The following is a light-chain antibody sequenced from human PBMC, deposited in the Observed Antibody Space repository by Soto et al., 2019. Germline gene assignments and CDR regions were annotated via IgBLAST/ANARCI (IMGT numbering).Light chain of an antibody. CDR3: LQYNGYYRT. J-gene: IGKJ1*01. V-gene: IGKV1-5*01. CDR2: DAS. Sequence: DIQMTQYPSTLSASVGDTVTIACRASQTISGWLAWYQQRPGKAPNLLIFDASTLESGVPSRFSGSGSGTTFTLTISRLQSDDFATYYCLQYNGYYRTFGPGTKV. CDR1: QTISGW.